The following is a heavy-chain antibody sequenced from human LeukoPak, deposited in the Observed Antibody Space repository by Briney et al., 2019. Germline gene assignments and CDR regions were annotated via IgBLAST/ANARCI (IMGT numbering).Heavy chain of an antibody. CDR1: GGTFSSYA. CDR2: IIPIFGTA. V-gene: IGHV1-69*05. Sequence: AVKVSCMASGGTFSSYAFSWVRQAPAQGLEWMGRIIPIFGTANYAQKFQGRVTITTDESTSTAYMEPSSLRSEDTAVYYCARDKIRRDGYRDSYWGQGTLVTVSS. D-gene: IGHD5-24*01. CDR3: ARDKIRRDGYRDSY. J-gene: IGHJ4*02.